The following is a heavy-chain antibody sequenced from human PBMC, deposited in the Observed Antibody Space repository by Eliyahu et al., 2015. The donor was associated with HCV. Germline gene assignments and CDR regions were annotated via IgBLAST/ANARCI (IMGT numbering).Heavy chain of an antibody. Sequence: QVQLVESGGGVVXPGRSLXLXCAASGFPFXSYGMHWVRQXPGKGLXWVAVIXYDGSNKYYADXVKGRFTISRDNSKNTLYLQMNSLRAEDTAVYYCAKGGSPTDYWGQGTLVTVSS. CDR1: GFPFXSYG. D-gene: IGHD1-26*01. CDR3: AKGGSPTDY. CDR2: IXYDGSNK. J-gene: IGHJ4*02. V-gene: IGHV3-30*18.